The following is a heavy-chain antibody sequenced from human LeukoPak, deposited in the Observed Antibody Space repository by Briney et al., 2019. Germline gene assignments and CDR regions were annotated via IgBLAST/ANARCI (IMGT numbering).Heavy chain of an antibody. Sequence: GASVTVSCKASGYTFSSYSITWVRQAPGQGLEWMGWISPYNDNTNYAQKFQGRVTMTTDTSTDTAYMQLRSLRSDDTAVYYCARDRGDGSGTYLTHLNYWGQGTLVTVFS. D-gene: IGHD3-10*01. CDR3: ARDRGDGSGTYLTHLNY. CDR2: ISPYNDNT. CDR1: GYTFSSYS. V-gene: IGHV1-18*01. J-gene: IGHJ4*02.